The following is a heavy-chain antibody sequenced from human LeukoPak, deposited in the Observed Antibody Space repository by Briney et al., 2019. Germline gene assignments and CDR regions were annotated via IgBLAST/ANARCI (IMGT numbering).Heavy chain of an antibody. CDR2: IKQDGSEK. D-gene: IGHD2-15*01. CDR1: GFTFSNYW. CDR3: ARVRVCQGGSCYLLGTFFDY. Sequence: PGGSLRLSCAASGFTFSNYWMSWVRQAPGKGLEWVANIKQDGSEKYYVDSVKGRFTISRDNAKNSLYLQMNSLRAEDTAVYYCARVRVCQGGSCYLLGTFFDYWGQGTLVTVSS. J-gene: IGHJ4*02. V-gene: IGHV3-7*01.